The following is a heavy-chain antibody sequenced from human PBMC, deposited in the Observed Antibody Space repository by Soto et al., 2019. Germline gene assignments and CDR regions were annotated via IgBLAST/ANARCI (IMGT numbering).Heavy chain of an antibody. CDR2: IYYSGST. V-gene: IGHV4-39*01. D-gene: IGHD4-4*01. Sequence: PSETLSLTCTVSGGSISSSSYYWGWIRQPPGKGLEWIGSIYYSGSTYYNPSLKSRVTISVDTSKNQFSLKLSSVTAADTAVYYCAKVRVGYSHYYYYYMDVWGKGTTVTVSS. CDR1: GGSISSSSYY. J-gene: IGHJ6*03. CDR3: AKVRVGYSHYYYYYMDV.